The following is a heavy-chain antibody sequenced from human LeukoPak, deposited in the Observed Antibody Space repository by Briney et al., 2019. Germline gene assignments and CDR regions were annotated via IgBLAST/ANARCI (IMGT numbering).Heavy chain of an antibody. CDR1: GGSISSYY. V-gene: IGHV4-59*01. Sequence: PSETLSLTCSVSGGSISSYYWTWIRQPPGKGLEWIGYIYYSGSTNYNPSLKSRVTISVDTSTNQFSLKLSSVTAADTAVYYCARGKYYFDYWGQGTLVTVSS. J-gene: IGHJ4*02. CDR3: ARGKYYFDY. CDR2: IYYSGST.